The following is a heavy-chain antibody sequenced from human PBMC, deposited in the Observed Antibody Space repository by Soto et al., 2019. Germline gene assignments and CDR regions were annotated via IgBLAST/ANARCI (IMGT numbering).Heavy chain of an antibody. V-gene: IGHV3-21*01. CDR1: GFTFSSYS. CDR3: ARDNAFISSSWYIPDEFDY. D-gene: IGHD6-13*01. Sequence: GGSLRLSCAASGFTFSSYSMNWVRQAPGKGLEWVSSISSSSSYIYYADSVKGRFTISRDNAKNSLYLQMNSLRAEDTAVYYCARDNAFISSSWYIPDEFDYWGQGTLVTVSS. J-gene: IGHJ4*02. CDR2: ISSSSSYI.